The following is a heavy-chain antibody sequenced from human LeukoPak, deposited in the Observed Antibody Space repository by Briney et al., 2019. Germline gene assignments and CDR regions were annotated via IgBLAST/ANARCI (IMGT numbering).Heavy chain of an antibody. D-gene: IGHD2-21*02. CDR2: VYDRGGT. V-gene: IGHV4-61*01. CDR1: GGSVSSGSYY. CDR3: ARASDGGDWHLGY. Sequence: SETLSLTCTVSGGSVSSGSYYWSWIRQSPGKGLEWTGYVYDRGGTNYNPSLKSRAIISADTSKNQFSLKVTSVTAADTAVYYCARASDGGDWHLGYWGQGTLVTVSS. J-gene: IGHJ4*02.